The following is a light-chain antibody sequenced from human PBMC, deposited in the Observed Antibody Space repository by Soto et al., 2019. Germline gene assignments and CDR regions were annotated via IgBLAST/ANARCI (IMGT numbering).Light chain of an antibody. V-gene: IGKV1-39*01. CDR3: QQSYLVPET. CDR1: QTISLY. Sequence: DVQMTQSPSSLSASLGDRVTITCRASQTISLYLNWYQQKPGKAPKLLIATTSYLQNGVPSRFSGSRSGTDFSLTISSLQPEDFETYYCQQSYLVPETFGRGT. J-gene: IGKJ2*01. CDR2: TTS.